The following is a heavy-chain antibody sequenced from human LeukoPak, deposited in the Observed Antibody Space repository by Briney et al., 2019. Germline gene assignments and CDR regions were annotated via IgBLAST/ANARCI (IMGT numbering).Heavy chain of an antibody. Sequence: SETLSLTCTVSGGSISSRHLYYWGWIRQPPGKGLEWIGEINHSGSTNYNPSLKSRVTISVDTSKNQFSLKLSSVTAADTAVYYCARGLPIRGGSWSGYSEAGYYFDYWGQRTLVTVSS. V-gene: IGHV4-39*07. D-gene: IGHD3-3*01. J-gene: IGHJ4*02. CDR3: ARGLPIRGGSWSGYSEAGYYFDY. CDR2: INHSGST. CDR1: GGSISSRHLYY.